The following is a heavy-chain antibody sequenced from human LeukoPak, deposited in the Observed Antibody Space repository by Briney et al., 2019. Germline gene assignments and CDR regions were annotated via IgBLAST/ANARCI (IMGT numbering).Heavy chain of an antibody. J-gene: IGHJ4*02. V-gene: IGHV3-48*01. CDR1: GFTFSTYS. CDR3: AREAVAGRGFDY. Sequence: PGGSLRLSCAASGFTFSTYSMTWVRHAPGKGLEWVSYISSRSTVIYYADSLRGRFTISRDNAKNSLYLQVNSLRVEDTALYFCAREAVAGRGFDYWGQGALVTVPS. CDR2: ISSRSTVI. D-gene: IGHD6-19*01.